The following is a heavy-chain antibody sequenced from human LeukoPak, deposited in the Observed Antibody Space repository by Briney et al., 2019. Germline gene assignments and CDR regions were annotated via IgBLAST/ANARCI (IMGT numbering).Heavy chain of an antibody. D-gene: IGHD3-22*01. V-gene: IGHV3-21*01. Sequence: TGGSLRLSCAASGFTFSSYSMNWVRQAPGKGLEWVSSISSSSSYIYYADSVKGRFTISRDNAKNSLYLQMNSLRAEDTAVYYCARDETKGDYYDSSGPYYFDYWGQGTLVTVSS. CDR1: GFTFSSYS. CDR3: ARDETKGDYYDSSGPYYFDY. CDR2: ISSSSSYI. J-gene: IGHJ4*02.